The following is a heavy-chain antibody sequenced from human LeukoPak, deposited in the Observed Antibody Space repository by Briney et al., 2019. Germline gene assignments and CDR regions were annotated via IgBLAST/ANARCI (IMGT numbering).Heavy chain of an antibody. CDR2: INHSGST. D-gene: IGHD2-15*01. J-gene: IGHJ4*02. CDR3: ARGGRSRVAATSIDY. V-gene: IGHV4-34*01. Sequence: ASETLSLTCAVYGGSFSGYYWSWIRQPPGKGLEWIGEINHSGSTNYNPSLKSRVTISVDTSKTQFSLKLSSVTAADTAVYYCARGGRSRVAATSIDYWGQGTLVTVSS. CDR1: GGSFSGYY.